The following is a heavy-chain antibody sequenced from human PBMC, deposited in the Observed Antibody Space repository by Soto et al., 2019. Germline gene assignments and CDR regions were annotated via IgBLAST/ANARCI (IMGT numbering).Heavy chain of an antibody. CDR1: GFTFSSYG. J-gene: IGHJ6*04. Sequence: QVQLVESGGGVVQPGRSLRLSCAASGFTFSSYGMHWVRQAPGKGLEWVAVISYDGSNKYYADSVKGRFTISRDNSKNTLYLQMNSLRAEDTAVYYCAKSRYYSSGWYTVGVADVWGKGTTVTVSS. CDR2: ISYDGSNK. D-gene: IGHD6-19*01. V-gene: IGHV3-30*18. CDR3: AKSRYYSSGWYTVGVADV.